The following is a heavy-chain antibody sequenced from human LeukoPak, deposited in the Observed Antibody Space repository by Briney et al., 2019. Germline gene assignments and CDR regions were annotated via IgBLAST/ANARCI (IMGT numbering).Heavy chain of an antibody. CDR2: TSWNSGSI. J-gene: IGHJ4*02. CDR3: AKDTSYDSSGYRPFDY. D-gene: IGHD3-22*01. Sequence: GGSLRLSCAASGFTFDDYAMHWVRQATGKGLEGVSGTSWNSGSIDYSDSVKGRFTISRDNAKNSLYRQMNSLRPEDTALYYCAKDTSYDSSGYRPFDYWGQGTLVTVSS. V-gene: IGHV3-9*01. CDR1: GFTFDDYA.